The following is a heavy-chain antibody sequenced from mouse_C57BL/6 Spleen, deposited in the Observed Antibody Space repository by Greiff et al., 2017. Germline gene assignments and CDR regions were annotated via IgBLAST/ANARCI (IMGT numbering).Heavy chain of an antibody. CDR2: IYPGGGYT. J-gene: IGHJ4*01. CDR1: GYTFTNYW. CDR3: ARRLDYAMDY. Sequence: VQLQQSGAELVRPGTSVKMSCKASGYTFTNYWIGWAKQRPGHGLEWIGDIYPGGGYTNYNKKFKGKATLTADKSSSTAYMQFSSLTSEDSAIYYCARRLDYAMDYWGQGTSVTVSS. V-gene: IGHV1-63*01. D-gene: IGHD2-13*01.